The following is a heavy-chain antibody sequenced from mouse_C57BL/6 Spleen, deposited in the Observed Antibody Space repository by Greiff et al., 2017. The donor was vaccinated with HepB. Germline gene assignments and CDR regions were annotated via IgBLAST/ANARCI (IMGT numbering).Heavy chain of an antibody. CDR3: ARGRSTMITTGYYFDY. Sequence: EVKLEESGGGLVKPGGSLKLSCAASGFTFSSYAMSWVRQTPEKRLEWVATISDGGSYTYYPDNVKGRFTISRDNAKNNLYLQMSHLKSEDTAMYYCARGRSTMITTGYYFDYWGQGTTLTVSS. CDR1: GFTFSSYA. J-gene: IGHJ2*01. V-gene: IGHV5-4*03. D-gene: IGHD2-4*01. CDR2: ISDGGSYT.